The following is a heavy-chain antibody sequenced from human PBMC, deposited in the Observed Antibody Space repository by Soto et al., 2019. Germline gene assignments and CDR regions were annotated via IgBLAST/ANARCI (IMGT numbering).Heavy chain of an antibody. CDR2: INPSGGST. Sequence: SVKVSCKASRYTFTSYYMHWVRQAPGQGLEWMGIINPSGGSTSYAQKFQGRVTMTRDTSTSTVYMELSSLRSEDTAVYYCARDDPHWTYDYWGQGTLVTVSS. V-gene: IGHV1-46*01. J-gene: IGHJ4*02. D-gene: IGHD1-7*01. CDR1: RYTFTSYY. CDR3: ARDDPHWTYDY.